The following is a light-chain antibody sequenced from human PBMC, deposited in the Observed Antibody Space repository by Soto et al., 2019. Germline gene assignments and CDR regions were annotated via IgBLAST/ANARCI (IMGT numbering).Light chain of an antibody. Sequence: ETVMTQSPDILSVSPGEGATLSFRASQSVGSNLAWYQQKPGQAPRLLIYGASTRATGIPVRFSGSGSGTEFTLTISSLQSEDFAVYYCQQYNDWVTFGGGTKVDIK. CDR2: GAS. CDR1: QSVGSN. J-gene: IGKJ4*01. CDR3: QQYNDWVT. V-gene: IGKV3D-15*01.